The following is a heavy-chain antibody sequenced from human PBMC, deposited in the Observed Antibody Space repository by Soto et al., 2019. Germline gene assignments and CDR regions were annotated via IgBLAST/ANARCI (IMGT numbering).Heavy chain of an antibody. J-gene: IGHJ3*02. CDR2: ISYDGSNK. D-gene: IGHD3-16*02. V-gene: IGHV3-30*14. Sequence: GGSLRLSCAASGFTFISYAMHWVLQAPGKGLEWVAVISYDGSNKYYADSVKGRFTISRDNSKNTLYLQMNSLRAEDTAVYYCARGMSMITFGGVIVTDAFDIWGQGTMVTVSS. CDR3: ARGMSMITFGGVIVTDAFDI. CDR1: GFTFISYA.